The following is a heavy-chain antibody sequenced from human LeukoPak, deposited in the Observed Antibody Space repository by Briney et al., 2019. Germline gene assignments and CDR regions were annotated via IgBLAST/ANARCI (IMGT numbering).Heavy chain of an antibody. Sequence: SETLSLTCTVSGGXINSSSYYWDWIRQPPGKGLEWIGNIYYSGSTYYNPSLKSRVTTSVDTSKNQFSLNLSSVTAADTAVYYCARDFYYYGMDVWGQGTTVTVSS. CDR2: IYYSGST. CDR1: GGXINSSSYY. V-gene: IGHV4-39*02. CDR3: ARDFYYYGMDV. J-gene: IGHJ6*02.